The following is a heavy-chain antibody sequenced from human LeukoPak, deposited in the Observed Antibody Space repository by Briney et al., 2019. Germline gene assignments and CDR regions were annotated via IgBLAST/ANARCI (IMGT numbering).Heavy chain of an antibody. V-gene: IGHV4-59*01. Sequence: KPSETLSLTCTVSGGSISSYYWSWIRQPPGKGLEWIGYIYYSGSTNYNPSLKSRVTISVDTSKNQFSLKLSSLTAADTAVYYCARHKVLRYFDWLLPTAGYYGMDVWGKGTTVTVSS. D-gene: IGHD3-9*01. CDR3: ARHKVLRYFDWLLPTAGYYGMDV. J-gene: IGHJ6*04. CDR2: IYYSGST. CDR1: GGSISSYY.